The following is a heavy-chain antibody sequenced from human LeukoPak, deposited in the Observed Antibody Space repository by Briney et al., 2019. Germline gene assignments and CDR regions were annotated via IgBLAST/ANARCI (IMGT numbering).Heavy chain of an antibody. V-gene: IGHV3-21*01. Sequence: GGSLRLSCAASGFTFSSYSMNWVRQAPGKGLEWVSSISSSSSYIYYADSVKGRFTISRDNSKNTVFLQVNNVRAEDTAVHFCAREDGPTYVGRFVHWGQGTLVTVSS. CDR3: AREDGPTYVGRFVH. J-gene: IGHJ5*02. CDR2: ISSSSSYI. D-gene: IGHD1-26*01. CDR1: GFTFSSYS.